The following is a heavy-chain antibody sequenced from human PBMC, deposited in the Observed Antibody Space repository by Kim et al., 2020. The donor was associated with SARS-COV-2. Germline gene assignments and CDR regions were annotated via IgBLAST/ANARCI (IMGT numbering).Heavy chain of an antibody. D-gene: IGHD3-16*01. V-gene: IGHV4-59*01. CDR1: GGSISSYY. CDR3: ARDSSGVGGRWYYYYGMDV. CDR2: IYYSGST. J-gene: IGHJ6*02. Sequence: SETLSLTCTVSGGSISSYYWSWIRQPPGKGLEWIGYIYYSGSTNYNPSLKSRVTISVDTSKNQFSLKLSSVTAADTAVYYCARDSSGVGGRWYYYYGMDVWGQGTTVTVSS.